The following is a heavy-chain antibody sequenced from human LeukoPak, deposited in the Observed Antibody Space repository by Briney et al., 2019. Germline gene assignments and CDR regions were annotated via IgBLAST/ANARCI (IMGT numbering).Heavy chain of an antibody. V-gene: IGHV3-23*01. CDR1: GFTFSTYA. CDR3: AKDRRPTAVVTYPSD. D-gene: IGHD4-11*01. CDR2: LSSSGTNA. J-gene: IGHJ4*02. Sequence: GGSLRLSCAASGFTFSTYAITWFRQAPGKGLEWVSALSSSGTNAYYADSVKGRFTISRDNSKNTLYLQMNSLRAEDTAVYYCAKDRRPTAVVTYPSDWGQGALVTVSS.